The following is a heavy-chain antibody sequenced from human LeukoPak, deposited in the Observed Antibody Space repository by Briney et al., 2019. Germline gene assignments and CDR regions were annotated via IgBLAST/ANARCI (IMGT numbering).Heavy chain of an antibody. CDR2: ISWNRGSI. V-gene: IGHV3-9*01. CDR1: GFTFEDYA. J-gene: IGHJ6*02. D-gene: IGHD3-10*01. Sequence: GRSVGLFCAVWGFTFEDYAMHGVPGARGKGLEGVLGISWNRGSIGYADSVKGRFTISRDNGKNSLYLQMNSLRAEDTALYYCAKGGITMVRGVPGTSAYYGMDVWGQRTTVTVSS. CDR3: AKGGITMVRGVPGTSAYYGMDV.